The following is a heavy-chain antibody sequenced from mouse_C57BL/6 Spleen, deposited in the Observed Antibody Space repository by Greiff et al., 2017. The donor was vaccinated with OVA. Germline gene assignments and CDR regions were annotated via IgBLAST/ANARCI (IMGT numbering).Heavy chain of an antibody. V-gene: IGHV5-9-1*02. CDR1: GFTFSSYA. D-gene: IGHD2-4*01. Sequence: EVNVVESGEGLVKPGGSLKLSCAASGFTFSSYAMSWVRQTPEKRLEWVAYISSGGDYIYYADTVKGRFTISRDNARNTLYLQMSSLKSEDTAMYYCTRRGIYYDYDDGENYAMDYWGQGTSVTVSS. CDR3: TRRGIYYDYDDGENYAMDY. J-gene: IGHJ4*01. CDR2: ISSGGDYI.